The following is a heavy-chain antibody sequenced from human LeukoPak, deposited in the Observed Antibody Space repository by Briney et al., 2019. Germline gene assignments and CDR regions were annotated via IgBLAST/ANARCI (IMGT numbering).Heavy chain of an antibody. J-gene: IGHJ4*02. CDR2: INSDGSWT. V-gene: IGHV3-74*01. Sequence: GGSLRLSCAASGNYWLHWVRQAPGKGLVWVSHINSDGSWTSYADSVKGRFTISKDNAKNTVYLQMNSLRAEDTAVYYCVSFYETYWGRGTLVTVSS. CDR3: VSFYETY. CDR1: GNYW. D-gene: IGHD2/OR15-2a*01.